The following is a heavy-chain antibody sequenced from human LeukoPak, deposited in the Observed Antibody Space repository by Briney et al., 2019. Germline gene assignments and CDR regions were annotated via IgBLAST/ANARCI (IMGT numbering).Heavy chain of an antibody. J-gene: IGHJ4*02. Sequence: PGGSLRLSCAASGFIFNIYEMTWVRQAPGKGLEWISYISGSGNTIYYTDSVKDRFTISRDNVKNSVSLQMTSLRVEDTAVYYCARASFGGHNYVNLDFWGRGTLVAVSS. V-gene: IGHV3-48*03. CDR1: GFIFNIYE. CDR2: ISGSGNTI. CDR3: ARASFGGHNYVNLDF. D-gene: IGHD5-18*01.